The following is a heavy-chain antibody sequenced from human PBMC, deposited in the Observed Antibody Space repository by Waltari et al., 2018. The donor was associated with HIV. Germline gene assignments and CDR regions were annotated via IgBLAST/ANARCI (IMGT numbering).Heavy chain of an antibody. D-gene: IGHD6-19*01. CDR1: GFTFSSYS. CDR2: ISSSSSYI. V-gene: IGHV3-21*01. J-gene: IGHJ4*02. Sequence: EVQLVESGGGLVKPGGSLRLSCAASGFTFSSYSMNWVRQAPGKGLEWVSSISSSSSYIYYADAVKGRFTISRDNAKNSLYLQMNSLRAEDTAVYYCARDRWLVPDYWGQGTLVTVSS. CDR3: ARDRWLVPDY.